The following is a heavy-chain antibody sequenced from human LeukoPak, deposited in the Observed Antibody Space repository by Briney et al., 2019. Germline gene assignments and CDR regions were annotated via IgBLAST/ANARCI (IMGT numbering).Heavy chain of an antibody. Sequence: GGSLRLSCAASGFTFSSYAMSWVRQAPGKGLERVSAISGSGGSTYYADSVKGRFTISRDNSKNTLYLQMNSLRAEDTAVYYCAKGRSYSGSYYTFDYWGQGTLVTVSS. J-gene: IGHJ4*02. CDR1: GFTFSSYA. CDR3: AKGRSYSGSYYTFDY. CDR2: ISGSGGST. V-gene: IGHV3-23*01. D-gene: IGHD1-26*01.